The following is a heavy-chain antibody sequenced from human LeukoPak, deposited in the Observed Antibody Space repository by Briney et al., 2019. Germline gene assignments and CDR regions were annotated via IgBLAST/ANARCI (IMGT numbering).Heavy chain of an antibody. CDR2: IGSSGSPI. D-gene: IGHD2-21*01. V-gene: IGHV3-48*03. J-gene: IGHJ6*02. CDR3: ARMAPTVARGMDV. CDR1: GFTISSDE. Sequence: GGSLRLSCAASGFTISSDEMNWARQAPGKGLEWVLYIGSSGSPIYYADSVKGRFSISRDTAKNSLYLQMNSLRAEDTAVYYCARMAPTVARGMDVWGQGTTVTVSS.